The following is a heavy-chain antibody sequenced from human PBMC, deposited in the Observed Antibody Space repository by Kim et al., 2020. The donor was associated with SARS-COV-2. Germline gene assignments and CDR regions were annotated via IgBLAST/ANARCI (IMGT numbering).Heavy chain of an antibody. CDR2: ISSSSSYI. V-gene: IGHV3-21*01. J-gene: IGHJ4*02. D-gene: IGHD3-22*01. CDR1: GFTFSSYS. CDR3: AREERYYYDSSGYPNYESFDY. Sequence: GGSLRLSCAASGFTFSSYSMNWVRQAPGKGLEWVSSISSSSSYIYYADSVKGRFTISRDNAKNSLYLQMNSLRAEDTAVYYCAREERYYYDSSGYPNYESFDYWGQGTLVTVSS.